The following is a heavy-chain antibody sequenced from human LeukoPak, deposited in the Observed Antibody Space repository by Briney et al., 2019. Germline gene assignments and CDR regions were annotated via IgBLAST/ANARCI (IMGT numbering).Heavy chain of an antibody. CDR1: GFPFSRLA. V-gene: IGHV3-23*01. Sequence: GGFLGLLQAGSGFPFSRLAMSWVPQAPGKGLEWASSISGSGSGGSTYYADSVKGRFTISRDNSKNALYLQMNSLRAEDTAVYYCAKSGYNRFDYWGQGTLVTVSS. J-gene: IGHJ4*02. CDR2: ISGSGSGGST. D-gene: IGHD5-24*01. CDR3: AKSGYNRFDY.